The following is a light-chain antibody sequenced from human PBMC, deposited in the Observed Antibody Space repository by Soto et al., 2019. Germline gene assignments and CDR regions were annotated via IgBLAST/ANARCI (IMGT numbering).Light chain of an antibody. CDR2: LNSDGSH. V-gene: IGLV4-69*01. Sequence: QLVLTQSPSASASLGASVKLTCTLISGHSSYAIAWHQQQPEKGPRYLMKLNSDGSHSKGDGIPDRFSGSSSGAERYLTISSLQSEDEADYYCQTWVTGIYVFGTGTKLTVL. CDR3: QTWVTGIYV. J-gene: IGLJ1*01. CDR1: SGHSSYA.